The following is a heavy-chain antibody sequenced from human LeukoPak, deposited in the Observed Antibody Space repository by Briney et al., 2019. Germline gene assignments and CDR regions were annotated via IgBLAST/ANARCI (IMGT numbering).Heavy chain of an antibody. CDR3: ASHRRSHGSEY. D-gene: IGHD3-10*01. CDR1: GASFEHYF. V-gene: IGHV4-59*01. J-gene: IGHJ4*02. CDR2: VYYSGST. Sequence: SETLSLTCTVSGASFEHYFWSWIRQPPGRGLEWIGYVYYSGSTDYSPSLKSRLTVSADTSKNQFSLKLNSVTAADTAVYYCASHRRSHGSEYWGQGTLVTVSS.